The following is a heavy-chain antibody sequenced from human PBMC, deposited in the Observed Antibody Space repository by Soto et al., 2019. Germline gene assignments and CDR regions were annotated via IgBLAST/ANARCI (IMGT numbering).Heavy chain of an antibody. CDR1: GDSVSSGDYY. J-gene: IGHJ4*02. Sequence: SETLSLTCSVSGDSVSSGDYYWSWIRQPPGKGLEWIGHVYFSGSTNYIPSLKSRLTMSVDTAKNQLSLKLNSVTAADTAVYYCARNWFSVAGRFHFDYWGQGIPVTVSS. CDR2: VYFSGST. D-gene: IGHD6-19*01. V-gene: IGHV4-61*08. CDR3: ARNWFSVAGRFHFDY.